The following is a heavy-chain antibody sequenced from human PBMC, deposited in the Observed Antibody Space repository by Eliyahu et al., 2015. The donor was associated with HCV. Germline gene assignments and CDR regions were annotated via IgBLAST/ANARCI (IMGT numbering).Heavy chain of an antibody. CDR2: INRDGTEK. CDR3: GRDAN. Sequence: EVQLVESGXGLVQPARSLSLSWSASGFSFSGYWMXWARQAPGKGLEWVASINRDGTEKHYVDSVKGRFTISRDNAKNLVSLQMNNLRVEDTAVYYCGRDANWGQGTLVTVSA. J-gene: IGHJ4*02. V-gene: IGHV3-7*01. CDR1: GFSFSGYW.